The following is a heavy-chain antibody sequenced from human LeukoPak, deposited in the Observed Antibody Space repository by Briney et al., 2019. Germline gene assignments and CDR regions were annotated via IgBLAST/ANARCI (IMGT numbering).Heavy chain of an antibody. CDR2: IIPILGIA. V-gene: IGHV1-69*04. CDR3: ARIFGSSSSFDY. J-gene: IGHJ4*02. CDR1: GGTFSSYA. D-gene: IGHD6-6*01. Sequence: GASVKVSCKAPGGTFSSYAISWVRQAPGQGLEWMGRIIPILGIANYAQKFQGRVTITADESTSTAYMELSSLRSQDTAVYYCARIFGSSSSFDYWGQGTLVTVSS.